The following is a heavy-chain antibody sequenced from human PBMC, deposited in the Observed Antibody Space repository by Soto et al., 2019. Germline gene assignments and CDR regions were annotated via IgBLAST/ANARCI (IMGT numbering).Heavy chain of an antibody. CDR2: INSDGTTI. D-gene: IGHD4-17*01. V-gene: IGHV3-74*01. J-gene: IGHJ4*02. CDR3: ARGTQTTVTTRLFDC. CDR1: GFTFSSRW. Sequence: GGSLRLSCAASGFTFSSRWMHWVRQAPGKGLVWDSRINSDGTTITYADSVKGRFTISRDNAKNTLYLQMNSLRAEDTAVYYCARGTQTTVTTRLFDCWGQGTLVTVSS.